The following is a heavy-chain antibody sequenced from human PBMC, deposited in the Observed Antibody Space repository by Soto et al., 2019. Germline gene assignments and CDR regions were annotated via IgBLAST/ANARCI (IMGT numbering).Heavy chain of an antibody. CDR2: ITTYSTSI. CDR1: GFTFSSYS. Sequence: EVQLVESGGGLVKPGGSLRLSCAASGFTFSSYSMNWVRQAPGEGLEWVSSITTYSTSIYYSDSVKGRFTTSRENAKNSLFLQMNSLRAEDTAVYYCARGYGDYIPDAFNIWGQGTMVTVSS. J-gene: IGHJ3*02. D-gene: IGHD4-17*01. V-gene: IGHV3-21*01. CDR3: ARGYGDYIPDAFNI.